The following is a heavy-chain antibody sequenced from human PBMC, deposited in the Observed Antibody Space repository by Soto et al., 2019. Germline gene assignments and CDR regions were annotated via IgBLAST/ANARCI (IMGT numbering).Heavy chain of an antibody. J-gene: IGHJ4*02. CDR1: GFTFSSYG. CDR3: ARDPSKKGDYIDY. Sequence: QVQLVESGGGVVQPGRSLRLSCAASGFTFSSYGMHWVRQAPGKGLEWVAVIWYDGSNKYYADSVKGRFTISRDNSKNTPYLQMNSLRAEDTAVYYCARDPSKKGDYIDYWGQGTLVTVSS. CDR2: IWYDGSNK. V-gene: IGHV3-33*01.